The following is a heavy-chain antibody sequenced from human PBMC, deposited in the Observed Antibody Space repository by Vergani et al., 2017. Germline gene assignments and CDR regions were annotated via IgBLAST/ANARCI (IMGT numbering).Heavy chain of an antibody. V-gene: IGHV1-69*01. CDR3: ARGTVDYYGSGSFGLDAFDI. Sequence: QVQLVQSGAEVKKPGSSVKVSCKASGGTFSSYAISWVRQAPGQGLELMGGIIPIFGTANYAQKFQGRVTITADESTSTAYMELSSLRSEDTAVYYCARGTVDYYGSGSFGLDAFDIWGQGTMVTVSS. J-gene: IGHJ3*02. CDR2: IIPIFGTA. D-gene: IGHD3-10*01. CDR1: GGTFSSYA.